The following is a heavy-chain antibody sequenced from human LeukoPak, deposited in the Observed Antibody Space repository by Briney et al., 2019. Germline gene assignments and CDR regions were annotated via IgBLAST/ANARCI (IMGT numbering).Heavy chain of an antibody. CDR2: ISGSGVST. V-gene: IGHV3-23*01. D-gene: IGHD1-7*01. J-gene: IGHJ4*02. Sequence: GGSLRLSCAASGFTFSTYWMGWVRQAPGKGLEWVSAISGSGVSTYYADSVKGRFTVSRDNSKNTLYLQMCSLRAEDTAVYYCAKDERNWNYNLASQTYDWGQGTLVTVSS. CDR3: AKDERNWNYNLASQTYD. CDR1: GFTFSTYW.